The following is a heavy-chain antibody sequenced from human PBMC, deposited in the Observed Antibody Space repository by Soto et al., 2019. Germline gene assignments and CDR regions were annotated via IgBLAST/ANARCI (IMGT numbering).Heavy chain of an antibody. CDR3: ASFGGVIVNSLLFHY. CDR2: ISAYNGNT. V-gene: IGHV1-18*04. J-gene: IGHJ4*02. Sequence: ASVKVSCKASGYTFTSYGISWVRQAPGQGLEWMGWISAYNGNTNYAQKLQGRVTMTTDTSTSTAYMELRSLRSDDTAVYYCASFGGVIVNSLLFHYWGQGTLVTVYS. D-gene: IGHD3-16*02. CDR1: GYTFTSYG.